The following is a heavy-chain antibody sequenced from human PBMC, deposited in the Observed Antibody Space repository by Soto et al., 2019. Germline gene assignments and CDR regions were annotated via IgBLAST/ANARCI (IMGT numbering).Heavy chain of an antibody. V-gene: IGHV1-69*13. D-gene: IGHD2-2*02. CDR3: ARGIYCSSTSCYRGAAMDV. Sequence: SVTVSCKACGGTFSCYAFRGVGQARGQGLEWMGGIIPIFGTANYAQKFQGRVTITADESTSTAYMELSSLRSEDTAVYYCARGIYCSSTSCYRGAAMDVWGQGTTVTVSS. CDR1: GGTFSCYA. CDR2: IIPIFGTA. J-gene: IGHJ6*02.